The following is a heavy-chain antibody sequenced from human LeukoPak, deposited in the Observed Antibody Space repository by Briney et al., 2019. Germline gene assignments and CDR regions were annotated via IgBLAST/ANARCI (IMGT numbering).Heavy chain of an antibody. CDR3: ARTSMVRGVIQPQYYFDY. V-gene: IGHV1-69*05. CDR2: IIPIFGTA. J-gene: IGHJ4*02. CDR1: GYTFTSYG. Sequence: SVKVSCKASGYTFTSYGISWVRQAPGQGLEWMGGIIPIFGTANYAQKFQGRVTITTDESTSTAYMELSSLRSEDTAVYYCARTSMVRGVIQPQYYFDYWGQGTLVTVSS. D-gene: IGHD3-10*01.